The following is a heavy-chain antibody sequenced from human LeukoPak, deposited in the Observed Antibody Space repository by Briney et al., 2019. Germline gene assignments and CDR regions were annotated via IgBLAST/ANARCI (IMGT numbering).Heavy chain of an antibody. CDR3: TTDLGLTMIRGVIVY. Sequence: PGGSLRLSCAASGFTFTNAWMSWVRQAPGKGLEWVGRTKSKGDGETIDNAAPVKGRFTMSRDDSKATLYLQMNSLKAEDTAVYYCTTDLGLTMIRGVIVYWGQGALVTVSS. D-gene: IGHD3-10*01. J-gene: IGHJ4*02. V-gene: IGHV3-15*01. CDR1: GFTFTNAW. CDR2: TKSKGDGETI.